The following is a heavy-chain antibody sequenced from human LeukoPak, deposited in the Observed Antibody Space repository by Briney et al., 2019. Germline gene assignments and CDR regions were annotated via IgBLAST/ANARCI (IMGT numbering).Heavy chain of an antibody. V-gene: IGHV3-30*02. CDR2: IRYDGSNK. CDR1: GFTFSSYG. J-gene: IGHJ4*02. D-gene: IGHD5-12*01. Sequence: GGSLRLSCAASGFTFSSYGMHWVRQAPGKGLEWVAFIRYDGSNKYYADSVKGRFTISRDNSKNTLYLQMNSLRAEDTAVYYCAKVAVATITWDYWGQGTLVTVSS. CDR3: AKVAVATITWDY.